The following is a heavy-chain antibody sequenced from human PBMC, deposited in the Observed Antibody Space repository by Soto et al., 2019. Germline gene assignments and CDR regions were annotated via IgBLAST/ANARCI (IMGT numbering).Heavy chain of an antibody. Sequence: ASVKVSCKASGYSFTAYSMHWVRQAPGQGLEWMGWFNPNSGDTIYAQKFQGRVTLTRDTSISTAYLELTGLRSDDTAVYYCAREASAVISLDYCG. CDR3: AREASAVISLDY. V-gene: IGHV1-2*02. CDR2: FNPNSGDT. CDR1: GYSFTAYS. J-gene: IGHJ4*01. D-gene: IGHD6-19*01.